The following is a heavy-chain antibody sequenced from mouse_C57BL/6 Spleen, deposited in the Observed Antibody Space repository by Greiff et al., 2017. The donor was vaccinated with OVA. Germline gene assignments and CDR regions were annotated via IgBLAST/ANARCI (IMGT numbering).Heavy chain of an antibody. V-gene: IGHV7-3*01. D-gene: IGHD4-1*01. J-gene: IGHJ2*01. Sequence: EVKVVESGGGLVQPGGSLSLSCAASGFTFTDYYMSWVRQPPGKALEWVGFIRNKANGYTTEYSESVKGRFTISRDNSRSILYLQMNALRAEDSATYYCARYGKLGTHFDYWGQGTTLTVSS. CDR2: IRNKANGYTT. CDR1: GFTFTDYY. CDR3: ARYGKLGTHFDY.